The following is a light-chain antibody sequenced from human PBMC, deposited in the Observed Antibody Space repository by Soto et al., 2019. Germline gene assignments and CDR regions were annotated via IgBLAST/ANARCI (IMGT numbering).Light chain of an antibody. CDR2: GAS. CDR1: QHVTTTY. J-gene: IGKJ4*01. V-gene: IGKV3-20*01. Sequence: IVLTQSPATLSLSPGERATLSCTASQHVTTTYIAWYQQKFGQAPRLLIYGASTRATGTPDRFTGGGFGKVFTLTISRVEPEDFALYYCQKYDSSFTFGGGTKVEMK. CDR3: QKYDSSFT.